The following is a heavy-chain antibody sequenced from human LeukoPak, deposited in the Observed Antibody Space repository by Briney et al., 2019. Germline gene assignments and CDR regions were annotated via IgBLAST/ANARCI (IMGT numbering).Heavy chain of an antibody. CDR2: INHSGST. V-gene: IGHV4-34*01. Sequence: SETPSLTCAVYGGSFSGYYWSWIRQPPGKGLEWIGEINHSGSTNYNPSLKSRVTISVDTSKNQFSLKLSSVTAADTAVYYCARRSLGYCSSTSCRKGDYWGQGTLVTVSS. CDR1: GGSFSGYY. D-gene: IGHD2-2*01. J-gene: IGHJ4*02. CDR3: ARRSLGYCSSTSCRKGDY.